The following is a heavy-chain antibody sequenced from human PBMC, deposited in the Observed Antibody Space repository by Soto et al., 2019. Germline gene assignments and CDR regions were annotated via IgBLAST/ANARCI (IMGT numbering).Heavy chain of an antibody. D-gene: IGHD3-3*01. CDR1: GGSISSGTSY. J-gene: IGHJ4*02. CDR2: IFYSGSF. V-gene: IGHV4-31*03. CDR3: ARAPETPSILGVALPYFFDY. Sequence: QVQLQESGPGLVKPSQTLSLTCTVSGGSISSGTSYWSWIRQRPGKGLEWIGYIFYSGSFYYTPSLRGRVMILADTSKNHFTLRLSSVTAADPAVYYCARAPETPSILGVALPYFFDYWGQGALVTVSS.